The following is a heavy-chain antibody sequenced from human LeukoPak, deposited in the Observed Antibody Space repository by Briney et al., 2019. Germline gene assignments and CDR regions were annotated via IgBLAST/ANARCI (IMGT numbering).Heavy chain of an antibody. Sequence: SEILSLTCAVYGGSFSGYYWSWIRQPPGKGLEWIGEINHSGSTNYNPSLKSRVTISVDTSKNQFSLKLSSVTAADTAVYYCARGAVPVMIDYWGQGTLVTVSS. V-gene: IGHV4-34*01. CDR1: GGSFSGYY. CDR3: ARGAVPVMIDY. CDR2: INHSGST. D-gene: IGHD2-2*01. J-gene: IGHJ4*02.